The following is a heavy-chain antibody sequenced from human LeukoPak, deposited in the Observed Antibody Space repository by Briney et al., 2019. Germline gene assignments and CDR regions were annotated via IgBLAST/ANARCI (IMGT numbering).Heavy chain of an antibody. D-gene: IGHD1-26*01. V-gene: IGHV3-23*01. J-gene: IGHJ4*02. CDR2: ISGSGGNT. Sequence: GGSLRLSCADSGFTFSNYAMSWVRQAPGKGLEWVSAISGSGGNTYYADSVKGRFTISRDNSKNTLYLQMNSLRAEDTAVYYCARDGGNYSPQDYWGQGTLVTVSS. CDR3: ARDGGNYSPQDY. CDR1: GFTFSNYA.